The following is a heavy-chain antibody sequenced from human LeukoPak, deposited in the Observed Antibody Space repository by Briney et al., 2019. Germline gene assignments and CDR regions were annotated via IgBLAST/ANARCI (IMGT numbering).Heavy chain of an antibody. D-gene: IGHD1-26*01. J-gene: IGHJ4*02. Sequence: GASVKVSCKASGYTFTSYGISWVRQAPGQGLEWMGWISAYNGNTNYAQKLQGRVTMTTDTSMSTAYMELRSLRSDDTAVYYCARSPNRKNSGNYSGFDYWGQGTLVTVSS. CDR2: ISAYNGNT. V-gene: IGHV1-18*01. CDR1: GYTFTSYG. CDR3: ARSPNRKNSGNYSGFDY.